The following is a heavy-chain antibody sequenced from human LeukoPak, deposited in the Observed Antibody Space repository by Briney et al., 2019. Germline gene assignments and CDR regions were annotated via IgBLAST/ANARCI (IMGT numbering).Heavy chain of an antibody. V-gene: IGHV3-21*01. CDR2: ISSSSSYI. D-gene: IGHD2-2*01. J-gene: IGHJ3*02. CDR1: GFTFSSYS. CDR3: ARQRAIVVVPAAKGAFDI. Sequence: PGGSLRLSCAASGFTFSSYSMNWVRQAPGKGLEWVSSISSSSSYIYYADSVKDRFTISRDNAKNSLYLQMNSLRAEDTAVYYCARQRAIVVVPAAKGAFDIWGQGTMVTVSS.